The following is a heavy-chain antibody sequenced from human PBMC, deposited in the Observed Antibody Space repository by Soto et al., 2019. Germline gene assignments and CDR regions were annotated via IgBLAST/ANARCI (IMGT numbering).Heavy chain of an antibody. CDR1: GFTVSSNY. Sequence: EVQLVESGGGLVQPGGSLRLSCAASGFTVSSNYIRWVRQAPGEGVEWVSVIYSGGTTYYADSVRGRFTIPSDNSKNTLSVKLNSLRAEDTAVFFCARDNPSVGNDYCGQGSLVVVFS. CDR2: IYSGGTT. CDR3: ARDNPSVGNDY. J-gene: IGHJ4*02. V-gene: IGHV3-66*01.